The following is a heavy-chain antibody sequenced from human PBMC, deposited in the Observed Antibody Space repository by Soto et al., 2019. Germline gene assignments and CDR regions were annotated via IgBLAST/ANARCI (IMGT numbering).Heavy chain of an antibody. J-gene: IGHJ4*02. CDR1: GGSISGGVYY. CDR2: IFYSGKT. CDR3: ARRRGYFDY. D-gene: IGHD3-10*01. Sequence: QVQLQESGPGLVKPSQTLSLTCTVSGGSISGGVYYWSWIRQHPGEGLEWIGYIFYSGKTYYNPSLKSRVTISVDTSKNQFSLKLSSVTAADTAVYFCARRRGYFDYWGQGTLVTVSS. V-gene: IGHV4-31*03.